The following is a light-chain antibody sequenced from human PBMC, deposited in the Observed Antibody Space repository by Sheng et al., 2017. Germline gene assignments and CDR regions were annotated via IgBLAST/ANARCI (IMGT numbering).Light chain of an antibody. J-gene: IGKJ4*01. CDR2: GAS. CDR1: QSISSN. Sequence: ETLMTQSPVTLSVSPGESATLSCRASQSISSNLAWYQQKPGQAPRLLIYGASTRATGIPARFSGSGSGTEFTLTISSLQTEDFAIYYCQQCINWPLTFGGGTKVEI. V-gene: IGKV3-15*01. CDR3: QQCINWPLT.